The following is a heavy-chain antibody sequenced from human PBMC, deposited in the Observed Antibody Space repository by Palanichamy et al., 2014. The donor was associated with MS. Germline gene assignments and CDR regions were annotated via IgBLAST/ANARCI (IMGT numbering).Heavy chain of an antibody. J-gene: IGHJ4*02. Sequence: EVQLVESGGGLVQPGGSLRLSCAASPFTSNTYWMHWVRQPPGQGLEWVSGVNTDATRANYADSVQGRFTISRDNAKNTLYLEMNSLRTEDTAVYYCAINSSGWDWLDYWSQGTLVTVSS. CDR3: AINSSGWDWLDY. CDR2: VNTDATRA. D-gene: IGHD6-19*01. CDR1: PFTSNTYW. V-gene: IGHV3-74*01.